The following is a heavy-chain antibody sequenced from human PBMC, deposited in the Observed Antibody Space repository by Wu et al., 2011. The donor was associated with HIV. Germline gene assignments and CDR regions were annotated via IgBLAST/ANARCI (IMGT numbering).Heavy chain of an antibody. J-gene: IGHJ3*02. CDR1: GNSFNTDW. V-gene: IGHV5-51*03. CDR3: ARPLPTGASFECFDI. CDR2: IYPRDSDT. D-gene: IGHD7-27*01. Sequence: QLVQSGAEMRKPGESLKISCKGSGNSFNTDWIAWVRQMPGKGLEWMGIIYPRDSDTTYSPSFQGQVTISADKSISTAYLQWSSLKASDTAMYYCARPLPTGASFECFDIWAKGQWSPSLQ.